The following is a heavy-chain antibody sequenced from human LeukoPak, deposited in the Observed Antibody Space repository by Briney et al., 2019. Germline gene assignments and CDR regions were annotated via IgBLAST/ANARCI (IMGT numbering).Heavy chain of an antibody. V-gene: IGHV3-33*01. CDR3: ARDPAGNRGNFDY. CDR2: IWYDGTNK. Sequence: GGSLRLSCTASGFTFNHYGMHWVRQAPGKRLEWVAGIWYDGTNKYYADSVKGRVTISRDNSRNTLYLQMNSLGVEDTAMYSCARDPAGNRGNFDYWGQGTLVTVSS. CDR1: GFTFNHYG. D-gene: IGHD6-13*01. J-gene: IGHJ4*02.